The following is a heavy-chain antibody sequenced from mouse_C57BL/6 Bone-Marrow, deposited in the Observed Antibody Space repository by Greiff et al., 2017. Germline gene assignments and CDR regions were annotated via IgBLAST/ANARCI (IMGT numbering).Heavy chain of an antibody. Sequence: DVKLVESGGGLVKPGGSLKLSCAASGFTFSSYTMSWVRQTPGKGLQWVAAISGGGGNTYYPGSVKGRFTISRDNDKNILYLQMSSLRSEDTAVYYCSRQVTTVLATKYFDVWGTGTTVTVAS. CDR2: ISGGGGNT. CDR1: GFTFSSYT. D-gene: IGHD1-1*01. CDR3: SRQVTTVLATKYFDV. V-gene: IGHV5-9*04. J-gene: IGHJ1*03.